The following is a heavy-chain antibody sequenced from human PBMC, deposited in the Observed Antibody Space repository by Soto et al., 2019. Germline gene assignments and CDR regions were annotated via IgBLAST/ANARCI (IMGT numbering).Heavy chain of an antibody. CDR2: INPNSGGT. CDR3: ASAPLGGNGFDT. Sequence: ASVKVSCKASGYTFTGYYMHWVRQAPGQGLEWMGWINPNSGGTNYAQKFQGRATMTRDTTISTAYMELSRLRSDDTAVYYCASAPLGGNGFDTWGQGTLVTVSS. CDR1: GYTFTGYY. V-gene: IGHV1-2*02. J-gene: IGHJ5*02. D-gene: IGHD7-27*01.